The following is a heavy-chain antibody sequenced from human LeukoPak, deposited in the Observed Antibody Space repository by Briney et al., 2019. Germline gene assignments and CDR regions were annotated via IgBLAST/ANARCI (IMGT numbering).Heavy chain of an antibody. V-gene: IGHV3-33*01. CDR3: ARGDCTVAYCHRRYLFDQ. CDR1: GFTFSTYA. Sequence: QPGRSLRLSCGASGFTFSTYAMHWVRQAPGKGLEWVAIIWYDGSNKYYADSVKGRFTISRDNSKNTLYLQMNNLRAEDTAVYFCARGDCTVAYCHRRYLFDQGGQGTLVTVSS. J-gene: IGHJ4*02. D-gene: IGHD2-8*02. CDR2: IWYDGSNK.